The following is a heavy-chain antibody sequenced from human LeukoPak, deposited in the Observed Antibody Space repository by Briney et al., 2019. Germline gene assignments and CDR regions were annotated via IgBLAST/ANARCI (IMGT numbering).Heavy chain of an antibody. CDR3: AAGRTTVSDNWFDP. D-gene: IGHD4-11*01. CDR1: GGSISSYY. V-gene: IGHV4-4*07. J-gene: IGHJ5*02. Sequence: PSETLSLTCTVSGGSISSYYWSWIRQPAGQGLEWIGRIYTSGSTNYNPSLKSRVTMSVDTSKNQFSLKLSSVTAADTAVYYCAAGRTTVSDNWFDPWGQGTLVTVSS. CDR2: IYTSGST.